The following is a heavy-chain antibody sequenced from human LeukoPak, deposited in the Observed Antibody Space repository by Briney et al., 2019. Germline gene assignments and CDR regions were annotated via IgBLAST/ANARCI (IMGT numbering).Heavy chain of an antibody. Sequence: SETLSLTCTVSGGSINSYYWSWIRQPAGKGLEWIGLIYTSGSTNYNPSLKSRVTMSVDTSKNQLSLKLSSVTAADTAVYYCARDHNGAILTGYSYYYGMDVWGQGTTVTVSS. V-gene: IGHV4-4*07. J-gene: IGHJ6*02. CDR1: GGSINSYY. CDR3: ARDHNGAILTGYSYYYGMDV. CDR2: IYTSGST. D-gene: IGHD3-9*01.